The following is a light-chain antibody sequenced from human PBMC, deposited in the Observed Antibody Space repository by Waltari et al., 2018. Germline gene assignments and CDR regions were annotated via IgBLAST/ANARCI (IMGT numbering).Light chain of an antibody. Sequence: SYELTEPRSLSVPPGQTAIIPCSAEKLEKKYASWYQQRPGQSPVLVIYQDNNRPSVIPERFSGSGSGTTATLTISGTQVGDEADYYCQTYDGTTIRFGGGTKLTVL. J-gene: IGLJ2*01. V-gene: IGLV3-1*01. CDR3: QTYDGTTIR. CDR2: QDN. CDR1: KLEKKY.